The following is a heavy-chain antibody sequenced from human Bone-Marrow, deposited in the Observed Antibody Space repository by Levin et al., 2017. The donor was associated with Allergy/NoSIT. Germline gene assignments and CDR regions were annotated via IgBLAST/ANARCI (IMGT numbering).Heavy chain of an antibody. J-gene: IGHJ4*02. CDR3: ARDRGGERSGWYY. CDR2: IYSGGST. D-gene: IGHD6-19*01. Sequence: GGSLRLSCAASGFTVSNNYVTWVRQAPGKGLEWVSLIYSGGSTYYADSVKARFTISRDNSKNTVYLQMNSLRAEDTAVYYCARDRGGERSGWYYWVQGTLVTVSS. CDR1: GFTVSNNY. V-gene: IGHV3-66*01.